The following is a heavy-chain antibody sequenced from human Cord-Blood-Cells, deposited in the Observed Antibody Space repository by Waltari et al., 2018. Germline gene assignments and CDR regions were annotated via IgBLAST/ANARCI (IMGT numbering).Heavy chain of an antibody. V-gene: IGHV4-31*03. CDR1: GGSISSGGYY. CDR3: ARDFGSRIAPRSRGDAFDI. D-gene: IGHD6-13*01. J-gene: IGHJ3*02. CDR2: IYYSGST. Sequence: QVQLQESGPGLVKPSQTLSLTCTVSGGSISSGGYYWSWIRQHPGKGLEWIGYIYYSGSTYYNPSLKSRVTISVDTSKNQFSLKLSSVTAADTAVHYCARDFGSRIAPRSRGDAFDIWGQGTMVTVSS.